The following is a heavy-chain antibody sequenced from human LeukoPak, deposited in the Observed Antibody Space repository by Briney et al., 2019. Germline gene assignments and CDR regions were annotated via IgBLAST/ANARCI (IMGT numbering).Heavy chain of an antibody. CDR3: AQQMLSTEGNWFDP. D-gene: IGHD2-2*01. CDR2: ISSTSAYI. J-gene: IGHJ5*02. CDR1: GFALRSYT. V-gene: IGHV3-21*01. Sequence: GGSLRLSCAASGFALRSYTVTWVRQAPGKGLEWVSSISSTSAYIYYAESVKGRFSISRDNVDNVVHLQMSSLTNEDTAVYYCAQQMLSTEGNWFDPWGQGTLVTVSS.